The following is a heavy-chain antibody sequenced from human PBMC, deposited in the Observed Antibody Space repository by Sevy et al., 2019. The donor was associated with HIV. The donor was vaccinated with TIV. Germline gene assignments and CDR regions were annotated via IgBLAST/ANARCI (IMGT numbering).Heavy chain of an antibody. CDR2: ISGSGGST. J-gene: IGHJ4*02. CDR3: AQECDYFWGELS. CDR1: GFTFSSYA. Sequence: GGSLRLSCAASGFTFSSYAMNWVRQAPGKGLEWVSAISGSGGSTYYADSVKGRLTISRDNSKNTLYLQMNSLRAEDTAGYYCAQECDYFWGELSWGQGTLVTVSS. D-gene: IGHD3-16*01. V-gene: IGHV3-23*01.